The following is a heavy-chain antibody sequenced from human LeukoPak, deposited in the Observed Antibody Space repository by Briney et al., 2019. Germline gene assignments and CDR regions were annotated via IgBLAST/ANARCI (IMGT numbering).Heavy chain of an antibody. V-gene: IGHV4-34*01. D-gene: IGHD5-18*01. CDR2: INHSGST. CDR3: TRGYRGYKYGYARFDH. Sequence: PSETLSLTRAVYGGSFSGYYWSWIRQPPGKGLEWIGEINHSGSTNYNPSLKSRVTISVDTSKNQFSLKLSSVTAADTAVYYCTRGYRGYKYGYARFDHWGQGTLVTVSS. J-gene: IGHJ4*02. CDR1: GGSFSGYY.